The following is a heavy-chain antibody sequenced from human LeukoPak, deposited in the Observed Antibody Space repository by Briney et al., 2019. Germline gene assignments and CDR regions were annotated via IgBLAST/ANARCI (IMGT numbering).Heavy chain of an antibody. D-gene: IGHD5-24*01. CDR1: GFTFSDAW. J-gene: IGHJ6*02. V-gene: IGHV3-15*07. CDR2: IKTKSDGETT. CDR3: TTDPWHGMDV. Sequence: GGSLRLSCAASGFTFSDAWMNWVREAPGKGLEWVGRIKTKSDGETTHYAAPVKGRFTISRDDSKNTLYVQMNSLKIEDTAVYYCTTDPWHGMDVWGRGTTVTVSS.